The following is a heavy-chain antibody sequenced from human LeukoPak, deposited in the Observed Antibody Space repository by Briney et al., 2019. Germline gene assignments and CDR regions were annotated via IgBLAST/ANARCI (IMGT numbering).Heavy chain of an antibody. CDR1: GFTFSSYG. D-gene: IGHD1-14*01. J-gene: IGHJ4*02. V-gene: IGHV3-23*01. CDR2: ISGSGGNT. CDR3: AKSKIPEPRFHPSYYFDY. Sequence: SGGSLRLSCAASGFTFSSYGMSWVRQAPGKGLEWVSAISGSGGNTYYADSVKGRFTISRDNSKNTLYLQMNSLRAEDTAVYYCAKSKIPEPRFHPSYYFDYWGQGTLVTVSS.